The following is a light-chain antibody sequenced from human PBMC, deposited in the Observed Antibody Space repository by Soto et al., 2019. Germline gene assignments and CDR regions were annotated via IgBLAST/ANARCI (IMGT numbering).Light chain of an antibody. CDR3: CSFARGSTSYV. Sequence: QSVLTQPASVSGSPGQSIAISCTGTSSDVGSSNLLSWYQHHPGKAPKLIIYEGTRRPSGVSVRFSGSMSGNTASLTISGLQAEDEAEYYCCSFARGSTSYVFGTGTKVTVL. CDR2: EGT. J-gene: IGLJ1*01. V-gene: IGLV2-23*01. CDR1: SSDVGSSNL.